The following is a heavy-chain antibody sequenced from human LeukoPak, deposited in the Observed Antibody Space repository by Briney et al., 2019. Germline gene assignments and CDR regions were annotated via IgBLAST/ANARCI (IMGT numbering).Heavy chain of an antibody. CDR3: ARGSHVVVPAAVGY. Sequence: GASVKVSCKASGYTFTSYGISWVRQAPGQGLEWMGWISAYNGNTNYAQKLQGRVTMTTDTSTSTAYMELRSLRSDDTAVYYCARGSHVVVPAAVGYWGQGTLVTVSS. CDR2: ISAYNGNT. D-gene: IGHD2-2*01. J-gene: IGHJ4*02. CDR1: GYTFTSYG. V-gene: IGHV1-18*01.